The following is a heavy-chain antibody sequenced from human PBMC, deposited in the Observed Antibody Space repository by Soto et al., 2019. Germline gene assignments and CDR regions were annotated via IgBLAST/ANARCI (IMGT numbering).Heavy chain of an antibody. Sequence: EVQLVESGGGLVQPGGSLRLSCAASGFTFSLYWMTWIRQAPGKGLEWVANIKGDANERHYVASVRGRFTVSRDNAKNSLYLQMNSLRAEDTAVYYCVRDLIAGTPSLQYWGQGTLVPVSS. CDR1: GFTFSLYW. D-gene: IGHD1-1*01. CDR2: IKGDANER. J-gene: IGHJ4*02. CDR3: VRDLIAGTPSLQY. V-gene: IGHV3-7*03.